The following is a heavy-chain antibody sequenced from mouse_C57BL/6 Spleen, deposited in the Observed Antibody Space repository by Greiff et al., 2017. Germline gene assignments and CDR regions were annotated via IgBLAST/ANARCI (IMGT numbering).Heavy chain of an antibody. CDR3: ARGSSGYWYFDV. J-gene: IGHJ1*03. D-gene: IGHD3-2*02. CDR1: GYTFTSYW. CDR2: IDPSDSYT. V-gene: IGHV1-69*01. Sequence: VQLQQPGAELVMPAASVKLSCKASGYTFTSYWMHWVKQRPGQGLEWIGEIDPSDSYTNYNQKFKGKSTLTVDKSSSTAYMQLSSLTSEDSAVYYCARGSSGYWYFDVWGTGTTVTVSS.